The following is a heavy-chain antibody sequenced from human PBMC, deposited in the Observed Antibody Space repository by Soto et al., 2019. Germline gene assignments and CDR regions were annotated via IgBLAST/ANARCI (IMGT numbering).Heavy chain of an antibody. J-gene: IGHJ6*03. CDR3: ARKNDYGDYLGYYYYYMDV. CDR2: MNPNSGNT. V-gene: IGHV1-8*01. CDR1: GYTFTSYD. Sequence: ASVKVSCKASGYTFTSYDINWVRQATGQGLEWMGWMNPNSGNTGYAQKFQGRVTMTRNTSISTAYMELSSLRSEDTAVYYCARKNDYGDYLGYYYYYMDVWGKGTTVTASS. D-gene: IGHD4-17*01.